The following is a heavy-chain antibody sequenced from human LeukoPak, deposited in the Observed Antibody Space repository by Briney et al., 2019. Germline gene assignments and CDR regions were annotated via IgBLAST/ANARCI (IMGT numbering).Heavy chain of an antibody. J-gene: IGHJ5*02. V-gene: IGHV4-59*08. D-gene: IGHD3-22*01. Sequence: SETLSLTCTVSGGSISSYYWSWIRQLPGKGLEWIGYIYYSGSTNYNPSLKSRVTISVDTSKNQFSLKLSSVTAADTAVYYCARHGADYYDSSGYYLALTWFDPWGQGTLVTVSS. CDR2: IYYSGST. CDR3: ARHGADYYDSSGYYLALTWFDP. CDR1: GGSISSYY.